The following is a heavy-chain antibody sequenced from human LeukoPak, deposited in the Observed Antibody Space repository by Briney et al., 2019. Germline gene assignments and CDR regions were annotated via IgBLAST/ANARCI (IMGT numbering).Heavy chain of an antibody. CDR3: ARPAPYYYDSSGPPDAFDI. J-gene: IGHJ3*02. CDR1: SYSISSSYY. Sequence: SETLSLTCAVSSYSISSSYYWGWIRQPPGKGLEWIGSIYYSGSTYYNPSLKSRVTISVDTSKNQFSLKLSSVTAADTAVYYCARPAPYYYDSSGPPDAFDIWGQGTMVTVSS. D-gene: IGHD3-22*01. CDR2: IYYSGST. V-gene: IGHV4-38-2*01.